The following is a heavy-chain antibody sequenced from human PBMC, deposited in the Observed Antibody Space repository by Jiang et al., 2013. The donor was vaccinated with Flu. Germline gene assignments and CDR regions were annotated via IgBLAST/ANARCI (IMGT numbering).Heavy chain of an antibody. D-gene: IGHD3-3*01. CDR3: ARQADFWSDPYYGMDV. J-gene: IGHJ6*02. Sequence: VQLLESGAEVKKPGESLKISCKGSGYSFTSYWIGWVRQMPGKGLEWMGIIYPGDSDTRYSPSFQGQVTISADKSISTAYLQWSSLKASDTAMYYCARQADFWSDPYYGMDVWGQGTAVTVSS. CDR1: GYSFTSYW. CDR2: IYPGDSDT. V-gene: IGHV5-51*01.